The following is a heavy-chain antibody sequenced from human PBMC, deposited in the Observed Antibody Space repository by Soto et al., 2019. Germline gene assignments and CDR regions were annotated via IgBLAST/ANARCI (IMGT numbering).Heavy chain of an antibody. J-gene: IGHJ6*02. Sequence: GGSLRLSCAASGFTFSDYSMNWVRQAPGKGLEWVSYISRSGSDIYYADSVKGRFTISRDNAKNSLFLQMNSLRAEDTAVYYCATVGYCSSTSCQTRYYYCGMDVWGQGTTVTVSS. V-gene: IGHV3-11*01. CDR3: ATVGYCSSTSCQTRYYYCGMDV. CDR1: GFTFSDYS. CDR2: ISRSGSDI. D-gene: IGHD2-2*03.